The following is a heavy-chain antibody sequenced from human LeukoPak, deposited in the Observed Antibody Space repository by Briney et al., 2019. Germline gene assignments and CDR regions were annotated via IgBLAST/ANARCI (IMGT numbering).Heavy chain of an antibody. CDR2: IYYSGNT. Sequence: GSLRLSCAASGFTFSSSWMTWIRQPPGKGLEWIGSIYYSGNTYYNASLKSQVSISIDTSKNQFSLRLTSVTAADTAVYYCATGGSGDGYNFEGRWVRYWGQGTLVTVSS. CDR1: GFTFSSSW. D-gene: IGHD5-24*01. J-gene: IGHJ4*02. V-gene: IGHV4-39*01. CDR3: ATGGSGDGYNFEGRWVRY.